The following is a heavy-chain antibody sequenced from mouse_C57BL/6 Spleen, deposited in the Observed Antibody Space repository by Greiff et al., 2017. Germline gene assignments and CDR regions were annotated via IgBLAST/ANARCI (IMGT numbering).Heavy chain of an antibody. Sequence: VQRVESGAELARPGASVKMSCKASGYTFTSYTMHWVKQRPGQGLEWIGYINPSSGYTKYNQKFKDKATLTADKSSSTAYMQMSSLTSEDSAVYYCARDIYDGFDDWGQGTTLTVSS. CDR1: GYTFTSYT. J-gene: IGHJ2*01. V-gene: IGHV1-4*01. CDR2: INPSSGYT. D-gene: IGHD2-3*01. CDR3: ARDIYDGFDD.